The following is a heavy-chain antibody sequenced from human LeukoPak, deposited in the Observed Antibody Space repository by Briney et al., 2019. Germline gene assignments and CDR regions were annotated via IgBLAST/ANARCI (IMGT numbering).Heavy chain of an antibody. CDR2: IYSGVTA. V-gene: IGHV3-66*01. J-gene: IGHJ4*02. Sequence: GSLRLSCAASGFTIRNNYMSWLRQAPGKGLEWVSVIYSGVTAHYADSVKGRFTISRDNSKNTLYLQMNNLRAEDTAVYYCARDLNYDHTYWGQGTLVTVSS. D-gene: IGHD1-7*01. CDR1: GFTIRNNY. CDR3: ARDLNYDHTY.